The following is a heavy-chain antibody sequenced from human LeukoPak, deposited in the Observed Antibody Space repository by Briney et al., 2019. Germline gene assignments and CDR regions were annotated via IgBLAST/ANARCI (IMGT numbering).Heavy chain of an antibody. Sequence: GGSLRLSCAASGFTFSNYWMHWIRQVPGKGLVWVSHIKYDGSATNYADSVKGRFTISRDNSRSTLYLQMNSLRPEDTAIYYCAREGYYGSGSPPSLYFDYWGQGTLVTVSS. D-gene: IGHD3-10*01. J-gene: IGHJ4*02. V-gene: IGHV3-74*01. CDR1: GFTFSNYW. CDR3: AREGYYGSGSPPSLYFDY. CDR2: IKYDGSAT.